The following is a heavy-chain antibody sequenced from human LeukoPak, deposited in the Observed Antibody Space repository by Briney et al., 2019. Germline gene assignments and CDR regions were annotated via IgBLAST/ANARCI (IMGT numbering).Heavy chain of an antibody. V-gene: IGHV1-46*01. D-gene: IGHD5/OR15-5a*01. J-gene: IGHJ4*02. Sequence: ASVKVSCKASGYTFTGYYIHWVRQAPGQGLEWMGVINPSGDTTTYAQKFQGRVTMTRDMSTSTVYMELSSLRSEDTAVYYCAGSFYDLLVYFGYWGQGTLVTVSS. CDR2: INPSGDTT. CDR3: AGSFYDLLVYFGY. CDR1: GYTFTGYY.